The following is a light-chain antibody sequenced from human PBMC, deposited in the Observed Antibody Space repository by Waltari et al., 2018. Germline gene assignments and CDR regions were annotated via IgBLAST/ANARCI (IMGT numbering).Light chain of an antibody. CDR2: DVS. CDR3: SSYTSSSTL. J-gene: IGLJ2*01. CDR1: STDVRVYNV. V-gene: IGLV2-14*01. Sequence: QSALTQPASVSGSPGQSITIPCTGTSTDVRVYNVVSWYQQHPGKAPKLMIYDVSNRPSGVSNRFSGSKSGNTASLTISGLQAEDEADYYCSSYTSSSTLFGGGTKLTVL.